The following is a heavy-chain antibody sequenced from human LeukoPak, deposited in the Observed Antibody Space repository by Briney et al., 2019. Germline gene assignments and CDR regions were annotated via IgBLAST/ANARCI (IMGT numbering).Heavy chain of an antibody. V-gene: IGHV1-18*01. J-gene: IGHJ5*02. D-gene: IGHD3-16*02. CDR1: GYTFTSYG. CDR2: ISAYNGNT. CDR3: ARDLTHWGSYRYPFNWFDP. Sequence: ASVKVSCKASGYTFTSYGISWVRQAPGQGLEWMGWISAYNGNTNYAQKLQGRVTMTTDTSPSTAYMELRSLRSDDTAVYYCARDLTHWGSYRYPFNWFDPWGQGTLVTVSS.